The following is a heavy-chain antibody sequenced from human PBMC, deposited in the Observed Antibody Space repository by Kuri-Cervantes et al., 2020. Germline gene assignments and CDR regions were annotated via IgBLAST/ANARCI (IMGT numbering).Heavy chain of an antibody. Sequence: GGSLRLSCAASGFTFSSYGMHWVRQAPGKGLEWVAVIWYDGSNKYYADSVKGRFTISRDNSKNTLYLQMNSLRAEDTAVYYCAKDELWFGELFHYGMDVWGQGTTVTVSS. J-gene: IGHJ6*02. D-gene: IGHD3-10*01. CDR1: GFTFSSYG. V-gene: IGHV3-30*02. CDR2: IWYDGSNK. CDR3: AKDELWFGELFHYGMDV.